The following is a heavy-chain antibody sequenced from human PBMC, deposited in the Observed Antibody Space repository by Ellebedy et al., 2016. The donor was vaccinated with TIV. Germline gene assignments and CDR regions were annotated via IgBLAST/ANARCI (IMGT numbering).Heavy chain of an antibody. V-gene: IGHV3-33*01. CDR2: IWKDGSNE. Sequence: GESLKISCAASGFTFSSYGMHWVRQAPGKGLEWVAVIWKDGSNEYYADSVKGRFTISRDNSKNTLHLQMNSLRVEDTAVYYCVRDLSLGAPDYYFGYWGQGALVTVSS. CDR3: VRDLSLGAPDYYFGY. CDR1: GFTFSSYG. D-gene: IGHD1-26*01. J-gene: IGHJ4*02.